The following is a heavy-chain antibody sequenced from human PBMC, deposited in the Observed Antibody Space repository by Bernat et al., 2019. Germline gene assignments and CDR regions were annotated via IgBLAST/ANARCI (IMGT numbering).Heavy chain of an antibody. V-gene: IGHV2-26*01. Sequence: QVTWKESVPVLVKPTETPTLTCTASGSQPTNARMVVSWIRQPPGKALEWLAHIFSNDEKSYSTSLKSRLTISKDTSKSQVVLTMTNMDPVDTATYYCARGYSSGWYLYYYMDVWGKGTTVTVSS. J-gene: IGHJ6*03. CDR2: IFSNDEK. CDR1: GSQPTNARMV. CDR3: ARGYSSGWYLYYYMDV. D-gene: IGHD6-19*01.